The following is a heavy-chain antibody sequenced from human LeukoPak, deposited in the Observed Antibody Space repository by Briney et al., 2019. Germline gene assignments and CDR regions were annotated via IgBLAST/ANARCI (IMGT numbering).Heavy chain of an antibody. CDR1: GFTFSSYG. CDR2: IWYDGRNR. J-gene: IGHJ6*02. V-gene: IGHV3-33*01. CDR3: ARNTPSLTTYGMDV. Sequence: HPGRSLRLSCAASGFTFSSYGMHWVRQAPGKGLEWVAVIWYDGRNRYYADSVKGRFTISRDNSKNTLYLQMDSLRAEDTAVYYCARNTPSLTTYGMDVWGQGTTVTVSS. D-gene: IGHD1-14*01.